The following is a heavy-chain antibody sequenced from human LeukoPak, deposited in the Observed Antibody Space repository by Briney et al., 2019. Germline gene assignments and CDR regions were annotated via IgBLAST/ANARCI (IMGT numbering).Heavy chain of an antibody. CDR3: TRRYYDSSGYFFDY. CDR1: GFTFSNAW. Sequence: GGSLRLSCAASGFTFSNAWMNWVRQAPGKGLEWVGRIKSKTDGGTTDNAAPVKGRFTISRDDSKNTLYLQMNSLKTEDTAVYYCTRRYYDSSGYFFDYWGQGTLVTVSS. V-gene: IGHV3-15*07. CDR2: IKSKTDGGTT. D-gene: IGHD3-22*01. J-gene: IGHJ4*02.